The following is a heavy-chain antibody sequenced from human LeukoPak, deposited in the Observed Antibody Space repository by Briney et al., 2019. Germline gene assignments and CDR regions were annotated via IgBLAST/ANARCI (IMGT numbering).Heavy chain of an antibody. D-gene: IGHD3-10*01. Sequence: PSETLSLTCTVSAGPINSYYWGWVRQPAGKGLEWIGRIYTTGTTNYSPSLKSRLTISVDTSKNQFSLSLRSVTAADTAVYYCGRQGYTASYYFVDYWSEGTLVTVSS. CDR3: GRQGYTASYYFVDY. CDR2: IYTTGTT. V-gene: IGHV4-4*07. CDR1: AGPINSYY. J-gene: IGHJ4*02.